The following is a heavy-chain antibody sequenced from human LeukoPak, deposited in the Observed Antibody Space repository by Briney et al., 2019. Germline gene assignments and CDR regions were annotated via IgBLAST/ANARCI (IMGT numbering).Heavy chain of an antibody. CDR2: ISDSGGKT. V-gene: IGHV3-23*01. J-gene: IGHJ4*02. CDR3: AARAGGFRHFDY. CDR1: GFTFSTYA. D-gene: IGHD3-10*01. Sequence: GGSLRLSCAASGFTFSTYAMSWVRQAPGKGLDWVSGISDSGGKTDYVDSVKGRFTVSRDNSKNTVYLQMNSLRAEDTAVYYCAARAGGFRHFDYWGQGTLVTVSS.